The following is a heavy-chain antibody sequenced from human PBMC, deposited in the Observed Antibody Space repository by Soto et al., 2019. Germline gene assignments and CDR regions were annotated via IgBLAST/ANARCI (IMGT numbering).Heavy chain of an antibody. CDR2: IYYSGST. V-gene: IGHV4-39*01. Sequence: SETLSLTCTVSGCSISSSSYYWGWIRQPPGKGLEWIGSIYYSGSTYYNPSLKSRVTISVDTSKNQFSLKLSSVTAADTAVYYCARRGPYGDYVDWYFDLWGRGTLVTVSS. D-gene: IGHD4-17*01. CDR1: GCSISSSSYY. CDR3: ARRGPYGDYVDWYFDL. J-gene: IGHJ2*01.